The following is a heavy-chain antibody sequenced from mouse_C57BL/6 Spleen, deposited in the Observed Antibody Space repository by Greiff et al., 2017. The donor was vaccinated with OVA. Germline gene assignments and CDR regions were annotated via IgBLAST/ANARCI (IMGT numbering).Heavy chain of an antibody. J-gene: IGHJ3*01. V-gene: IGHV3-6*01. CDR1: GYSITSGYY. CDR3: ARARVYDYDVWFAY. Sequence: VQLKESGPGLVKPSQSLSLTCSVTGYSITSGYYWNWIRQFPGNKLEWMGYISYDGSNNYNPSLKNRISITRDTSKNQFFLKLNSVTTEDTATYYCARARVYDYDVWFAYWGQGTLVTVSA. D-gene: IGHD2-4*01. CDR2: ISYDGSN.